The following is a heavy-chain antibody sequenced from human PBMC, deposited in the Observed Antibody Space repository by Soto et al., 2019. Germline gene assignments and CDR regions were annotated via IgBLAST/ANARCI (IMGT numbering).Heavy chain of an antibody. CDR2: TFYRSKWYN. Sequence: SQTLSLTCAISGDSVSSDSAAWNWIRQSPSRGLEWLGRTFYRSKWYNDYAVSVKSRITITPDTAKNQFSLQLNSVTPEDTAVYYCARDSSSLGVYLDYWGQGTLVTVSS. V-gene: IGHV6-1*01. J-gene: IGHJ4*02. CDR3: ARDSSSLGVYLDY. CDR1: GDSVSSDSAA. D-gene: IGHD2-2*01.